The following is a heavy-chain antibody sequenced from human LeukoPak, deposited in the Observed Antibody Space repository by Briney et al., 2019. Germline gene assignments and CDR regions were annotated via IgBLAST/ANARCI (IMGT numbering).Heavy chain of an antibody. CDR1: GFTFSSYS. Sequence: PGGSLRLSCAASGFTFSSYSMNWVRQAPGKGLEWVSSISSSSSYIYYADSVKGRFTISRDNAKNSLYLQMNSLRAEDTAVYYCARGLHEVVPAAIGYYGMDVWGQGTTVTVSS. CDR3: ARGLHEVVPAAIGYYGMDV. V-gene: IGHV3-21*01. J-gene: IGHJ6*02. D-gene: IGHD2-2*01. CDR2: ISSSSSYI.